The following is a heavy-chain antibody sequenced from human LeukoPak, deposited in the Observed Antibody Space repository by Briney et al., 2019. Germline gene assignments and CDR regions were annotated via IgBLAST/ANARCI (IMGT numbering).Heavy chain of an antibody. D-gene: IGHD1-26*01. V-gene: IGHV1-69*04. Sequence: ASVKVSCKASGGTFSSYAISWVRQAPGQGLEWMGRIIPILGIANYAQKFQGRVTITADKSTSTAYMELSSLRSEDTAVYYCARDPPRSGSYSNYYFDYWGQGTLVTVSS. CDR3: ARDPPRSGSYSNYYFDY. CDR2: IIPILGIA. CDR1: GGTFSSYA. J-gene: IGHJ4*02.